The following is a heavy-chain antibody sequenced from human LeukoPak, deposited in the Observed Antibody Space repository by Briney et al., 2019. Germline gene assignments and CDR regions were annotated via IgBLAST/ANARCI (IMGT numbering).Heavy chain of an antibody. V-gene: IGHV3-21*01. CDR2: ISSDSSYI. CDR1: GFTFSSYD. D-gene: IGHD1-14*01. J-gene: IGHJ4*02. Sequence: GGSLRLSCAASGFTFSSYDMSRVRQAPGKGLEWVSSISSDSSYIYYADSLKGRFTISRDNARNSLYLQMNNLRAEDTAVYYCARDLRRISEYWGQGTLVTVSS. CDR3: ARDLRRISEY.